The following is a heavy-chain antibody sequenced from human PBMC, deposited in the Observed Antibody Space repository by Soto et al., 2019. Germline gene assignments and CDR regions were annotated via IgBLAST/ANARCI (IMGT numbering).Heavy chain of an antibody. CDR1: GGSISNFY. J-gene: IGHJ5*02. D-gene: IGHD6-19*01. CDR2: IYYSGGT. CDR3: TREQSDDNYFDP. V-gene: IGHV4-59*01. Sequence: SETLSLTCTVSGGSISNFYTWVRQPPGKGLEWLGYIYYSGGTNYNPSLKSRVTISLDKSKSQFSLRLISVTAADTAVYYCTREQSDDNYFDPWGQGTLVTVSS.